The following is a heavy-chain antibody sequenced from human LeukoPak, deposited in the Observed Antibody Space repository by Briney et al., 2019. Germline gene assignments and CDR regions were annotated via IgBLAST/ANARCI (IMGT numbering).Heavy chain of an antibody. Sequence: GGSLRVSCAASGRTFSSSSMNWVRQAPGKGLEWVSSISSSSSYMYYTDSVKGRFTIFRDNAENSLYLQMNSLRIEDTAVYYCARGLISSGYSPYFDYWGQGTLVTVSS. D-gene: IGHD3-22*01. CDR1: GRTFSSSS. CDR3: ARGLISSGYSPYFDY. CDR2: ISSSSSYM. V-gene: IGHV3-21*01. J-gene: IGHJ4*02.